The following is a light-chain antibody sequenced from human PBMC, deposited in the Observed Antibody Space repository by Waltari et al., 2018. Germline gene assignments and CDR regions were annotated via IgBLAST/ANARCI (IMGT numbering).Light chain of an antibody. Sequence: SFELTQPPPLSVSPGQTARITCSGDAFAKQYAHWPQQRPARGPILVIYKDSERPSGIPERFSGSSSGTTVTLTISGVQAEDEADYYCQSADSSGSVVFGGGTKLTVL. CDR3: QSADSSGSVV. CDR1: AFAKQY. CDR2: KDS. J-gene: IGLJ2*01. V-gene: IGLV3-25*03.